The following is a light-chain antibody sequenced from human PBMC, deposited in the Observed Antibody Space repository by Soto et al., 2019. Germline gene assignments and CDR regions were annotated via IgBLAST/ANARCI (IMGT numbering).Light chain of an antibody. CDR3: SSYVGSNIVI. J-gene: IGLJ2*01. CDR1: SSDVGGYNY. CDR2: DVT. Sequence: QSALTQPPSASGSPGQSVTISCTGTSSDVGGYNYVSWYQQHPGEAPKLMIYDVTNRPSGVPDRFSGSKSGNTASLTVSGLQAEDEADYYCSSYVGSNIVIFGGGTKVTVL. V-gene: IGLV2-8*01.